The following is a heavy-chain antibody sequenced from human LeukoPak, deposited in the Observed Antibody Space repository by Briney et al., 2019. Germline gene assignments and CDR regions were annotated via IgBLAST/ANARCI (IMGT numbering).Heavy chain of an antibody. CDR3: ARVTGGYSGYSPFDY. D-gene: IGHD5-12*01. V-gene: IGHV1-2*02. CDR2: INPNSGGT. J-gene: IGHJ4*02. CDR1: GYTFSDYY. Sequence: ASVKVSCKASGYTFSDYYMHWMRQAPGQGLEWMGWINPNSGGTNYAQKFQGRVTMTRDTSITTAYMELSRLRSDDTAVYYCARVTGGYSGYSPFDYWGQGTLVTVSS.